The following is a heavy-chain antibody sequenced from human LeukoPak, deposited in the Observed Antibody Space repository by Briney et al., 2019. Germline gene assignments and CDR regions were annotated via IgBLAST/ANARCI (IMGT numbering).Heavy chain of an antibody. J-gene: IGHJ6*04. CDR2: ISSSGSTI. CDR1: GFTFSSYE. V-gene: IGHV3-48*03. CDR3: ARDSYDILTGYYNYYYGMDV. Sequence: QSGGSLRLSCAASGFTFSSYEMNWVRQAPGKGLEWVSYISSSGSTIYYADSVKGRFTIFRDNAKNSLYLQMNSLRAEDTAVYYCARDSYDILTGYYNYYYGMDVWGKGTTVTVSS. D-gene: IGHD3-9*01.